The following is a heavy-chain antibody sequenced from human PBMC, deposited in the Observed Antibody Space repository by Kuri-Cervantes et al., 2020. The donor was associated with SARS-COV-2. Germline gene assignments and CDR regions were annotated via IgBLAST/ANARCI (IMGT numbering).Heavy chain of an antibody. CDR1: GFTFSKYA. J-gene: IGHJ3*02. CDR3: ARDLIFVAYNRGTGAFDI. D-gene: IGHD3-10*01. V-gene: IGHV3-30*03. Sequence: GESLKISCAASGFTFSKYAVHWLRQAPGKGLEWVAIISFDGIDKYYGDSVKGRFTISRDNSKNTLYLQMNSLRAEDTALYYCARDLIFVAYNRGTGAFDIWGQGTMVTVSS. CDR2: ISFDGIDK.